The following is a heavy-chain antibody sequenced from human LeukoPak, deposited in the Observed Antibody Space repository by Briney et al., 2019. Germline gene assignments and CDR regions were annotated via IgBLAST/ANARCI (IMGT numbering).Heavy chain of an antibody. J-gene: IGHJ4*02. V-gene: IGHV3-21*01. CDR1: GFTFSSYS. Sequence: PGGSLRLSCAASGFTFSSYSMNWVRQAPGKGLEWVSSISSSSSYIYYADSVKGRFTISRDNAKNSLYLQMNSLRAEDTAVYYCARGPRGILTGLGFDYWGQGTLVTVSS. D-gene: IGHD3-9*01. CDR3: ARGPRGILTGLGFDY. CDR2: ISSSSSYI.